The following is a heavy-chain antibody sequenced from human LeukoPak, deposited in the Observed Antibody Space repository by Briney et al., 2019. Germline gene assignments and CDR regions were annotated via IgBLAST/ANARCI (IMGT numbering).Heavy chain of an antibody. J-gene: IGHJ4*02. CDR3: ARGYDYGDYGVVE. Sequence: GGSLRLSCAAPGFTFSNYGMHWVRQAPDRGLEWGAVIWYDGSNKYYSDSVRGRFTISRDNSKNTLYLQMNSLRAEDTAVYYCARGYDYGDYGVVEWGQGTLVTVSS. V-gene: IGHV3-33*01. CDR1: GFTFSNYG. CDR2: IWYDGSNK. D-gene: IGHD4-17*01.